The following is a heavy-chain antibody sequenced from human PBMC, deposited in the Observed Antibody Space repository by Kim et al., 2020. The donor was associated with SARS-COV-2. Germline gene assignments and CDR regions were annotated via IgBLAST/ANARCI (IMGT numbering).Heavy chain of an antibody. CDR2: SYYSGST. J-gene: IGHJ4*02. V-gene: IGHV4-31*03. CDR3: ARAQFRRLLWFGELSGRIDY. D-gene: IGHD3-10*01. CDR1: GGSISSGGYY. Sequence: SETLSLTCTVSGGSISSGGYYWSWIRQHPGKGLEWIGYSYYSGSTYYNPSLKSRVTISVDTSKNQFSLKLSSVTAADTAVYYCARAQFRRLLWFGELSGRIDYWGQGTLVTVSS.